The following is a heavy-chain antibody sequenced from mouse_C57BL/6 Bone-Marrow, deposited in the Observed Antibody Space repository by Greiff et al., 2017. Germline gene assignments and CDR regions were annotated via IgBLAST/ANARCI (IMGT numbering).Heavy chain of an antibody. CDR3: AFITTVVTYYYAMDY. CDR2: IYPRSGNT. J-gene: IGHJ4*01. V-gene: IGHV1-81*01. CDR1: GYTFTSYG. D-gene: IGHD1-1*01. Sequence: QVQLQQSGAELARPGASVKLSCKASGYTFTSYGISWVKRRTGQGLEWIGEIYPRSGNTYYNEKFKGKATLTADKSSSTAYMELRSLTSEDSAVYFCAFITTVVTYYYAMDYWGQGTSVTVSS.